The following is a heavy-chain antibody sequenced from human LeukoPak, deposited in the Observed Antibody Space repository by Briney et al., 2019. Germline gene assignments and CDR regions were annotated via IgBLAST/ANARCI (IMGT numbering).Heavy chain of an antibody. D-gene: IGHD1-7*01. CDR3: ASSPPTGTTWYFDL. J-gene: IGHJ2*01. V-gene: IGHV3-64*01. CDR1: GFTFSSYA. CDR2: ISSNGGST. Sequence: GGSLRLSCAASGFTFSSYAMHWVRQAPGKGLEYVSAISSNGGSTYYANSVKGKFTISRDNSKNTLYLQMGSLRAEDMAVYYCASSPPTGTTWYFDLWGRGTLVTVSS.